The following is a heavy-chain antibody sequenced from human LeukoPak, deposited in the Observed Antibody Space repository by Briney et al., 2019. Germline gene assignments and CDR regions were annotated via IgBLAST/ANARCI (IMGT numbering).Heavy chain of an antibody. V-gene: IGHV3-48*03. Sequence: PGGSLRLSCAASGFTFNTYEMNWVRQAPGKGLDWLAYIPSSGSTIYYADYVKGRFTISRDNAKNSLYLQMNSLRAEDTAVYYCARGGWNYVFNYWGQGTLVTVSS. CDR2: IPSSGSTI. J-gene: IGHJ4*02. CDR3: ARGGWNYVFNY. D-gene: IGHD1-7*01. CDR1: GFTFNTYE.